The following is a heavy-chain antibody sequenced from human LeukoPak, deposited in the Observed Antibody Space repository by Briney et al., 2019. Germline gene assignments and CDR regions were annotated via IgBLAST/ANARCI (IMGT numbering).Heavy chain of an antibody. CDR1: GGSISSYY. CDR3: ARDHSSSFYFDY. Sequence: SETLSLTCTVSGGSISSYYWSWIRQPPGKGLEWIGYIYYSGSTTYNPSLKSRVTISVDTSKNQFSLKLSSVTAADTAVYYCARDHSSSFYFDYWGQGTLVTVSS. V-gene: IGHV4-59*01. J-gene: IGHJ4*02. D-gene: IGHD6-13*01. CDR2: IYYSGST.